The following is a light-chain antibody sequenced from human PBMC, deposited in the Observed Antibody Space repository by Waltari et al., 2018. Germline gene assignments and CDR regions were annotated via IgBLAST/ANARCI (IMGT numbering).Light chain of an antibody. CDR2: DDS. Sequence: SSVLTQPPPVSLAPGKTASITCGGNNIGVKRVHWYQQRPGQAPVLVIYDDSARPSGIPERFSGSNSGNTATLTISRVEAGDGADYYCQVWDSNTNHVIFGGGTKLTVL. CDR3: QVWDSNTNHVI. J-gene: IGLJ2*01. CDR1: NIGVKR. V-gene: IGLV3-21*04.